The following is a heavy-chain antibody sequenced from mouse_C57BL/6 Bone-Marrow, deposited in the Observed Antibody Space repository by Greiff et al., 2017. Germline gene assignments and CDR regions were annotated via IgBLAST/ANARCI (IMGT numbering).Heavy chain of an antibody. V-gene: IGHV2-2*01. CDR1: GFSLTSYG. CDR3: ARYYRFAY. J-gene: IGHJ3*01. D-gene: IGHD2-12*01. CDR2: IWSGGST. Sequence: QVQLKQSGPGLVQPSQSLSITCTVSGFSLTSYGVHWVRQSPGKGLEWLGVIWSGGSTDYNAAFISRLSISKDNSKSQVFFKMNSLQADDTAIYYCARYYRFAYWGQGTLVTVSA.